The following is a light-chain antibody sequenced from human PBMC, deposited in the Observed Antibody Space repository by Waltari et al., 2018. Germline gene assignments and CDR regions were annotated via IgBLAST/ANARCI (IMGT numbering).Light chain of an antibody. V-gene: IGLV2-14*03. CDR1: SSDVGGYNY. CDR3: SSYTSSGALI. CDR2: DVS. J-gene: IGLJ2*01. Sequence: QSALTQPASVSGSPGQSITVSCTGSSSDVGGYNYVSWYQQHPGKVPKLMIYDVSNRASGVSNRFSGSKAGNTASLTISGLQAEDEADYYCSSYTSSGALIFGGGTKLTVL.